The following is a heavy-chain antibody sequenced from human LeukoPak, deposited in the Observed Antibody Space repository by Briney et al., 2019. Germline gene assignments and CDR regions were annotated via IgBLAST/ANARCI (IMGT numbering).Heavy chain of an antibody. J-gene: IGHJ3*02. V-gene: IGHV4-34*01. Sequence: SETLSLTCAVYGGSFSGYYWSWIRQPPGKGLEWIGEINHSGSTNYSPSLKSRVTISVDTSKNQFSLKLSSVTAADTAVYYCARRYSYGLLDAFDIWGQGTMVTVSS. CDR1: GGSFSGYY. CDR3: ARRYSYGLLDAFDI. D-gene: IGHD5-18*01. CDR2: INHSGST.